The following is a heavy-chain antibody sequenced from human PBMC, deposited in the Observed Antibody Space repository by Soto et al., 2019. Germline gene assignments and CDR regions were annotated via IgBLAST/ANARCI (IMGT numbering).Heavy chain of an antibody. CDR2: ISGSGFTI. Sequence: QGQVVESGGDLVRPGGSLRLSCAASGFTFGDHYMSWIRQAPGKGLEWVSYISGSGFTIYYGDSVKGRFTISRDNAKKSRYLQMNSLRAEDTAVYYCARNTKSAAAADSYRLDVWGLGTTVTVSS. CDR1: GFTFGDHY. V-gene: IGHV3-11*01. D-gene: IGHD2-15*01. J-gene: IGHJ6*02. CDR3: ARNTKSAAAADSYRLDV.